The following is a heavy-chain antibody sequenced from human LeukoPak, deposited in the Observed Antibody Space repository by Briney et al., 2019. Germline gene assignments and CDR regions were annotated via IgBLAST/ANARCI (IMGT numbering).Heavy chain of an antibody. D-gene: IGHD1-1*01. J-gene: IGHJ4*02. CDR2: ISASGSAT. CDR1: GFIFSNYG. Sequence: GGSLRLSCAASGFIFSNYGMNWVRQAPGKGLEWVAAISASGSATSYADSVRGRFTISRDNSKSTTYLQMNSLRVEDTAVYYCARDRGRTGTVCDYWGQGTLVTVSS. V-gene: IGHV3-23*01. CDR3: ARDRGRTGTVCDY.